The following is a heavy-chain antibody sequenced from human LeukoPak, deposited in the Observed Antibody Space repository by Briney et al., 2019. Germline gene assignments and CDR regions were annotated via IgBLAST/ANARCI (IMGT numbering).Heavy chain of an antibody. CDR2: ISGSGGST. Sequence: PGGSLRLSCAASGFTFSSYALTWVRQAPGKGLEYVSTISGSGGSTYYADSVKGRFTISRDNSKNTLYLQMNSLRAEDTAVYYCARDPGDGDYYYYGMDVRGQGTTVTVSS. CDR1: GFTFSSYA. D-gene: IGHD3-16*01. V-gene: IGHV3-23*01. CDR3: ARDPGDGDYYYYGMDV. J-gene: IGHJ6*02.